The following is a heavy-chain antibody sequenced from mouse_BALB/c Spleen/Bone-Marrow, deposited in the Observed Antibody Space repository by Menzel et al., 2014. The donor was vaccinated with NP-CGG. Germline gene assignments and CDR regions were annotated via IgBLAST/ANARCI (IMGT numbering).Heavy chain of an antibody. J-gene: IGHJ4*01. D-gene: IGHD2-1*01. V-gene: IGHV1S29*02. CDR2: IYPYNGGT. CDR3: ASPYGNYDAMDY. Sequence: EVQLQQSGPELVKPGASVKISCKASGYTFTDYNMHWVKQSHGKSLEWIGYIYPYNGGTGYNQKFKSKATLTVDNSSGTAYMKLSSLTSENSAVYYCASPYGNYDAMDYWGQGTSVTVSS. CDR1: GYTFTDYN.